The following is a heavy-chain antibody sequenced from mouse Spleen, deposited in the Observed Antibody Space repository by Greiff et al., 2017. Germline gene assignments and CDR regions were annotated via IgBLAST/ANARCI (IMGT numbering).Heavy chain of an antibody. CDR3: ARGNYGSSPAWFAY. Sequence: EVKLQESGPELVKPGASVKMSCKASGYTFTDYNMHWVKQSHGKSLEWIGYINPNNGGTSYNQKFKGKATLTVNKSSSTAYMELRSLTSEDSAVYYCARGNYGSSPAWFAYWGQGTLVTVSA. CDR1: GYTFTDYN. D-gene: IGHD1-1*01. V-gene: IGHV1-22*01. J-gene: IGHJ3*01. CDR2: INPNNGGT.